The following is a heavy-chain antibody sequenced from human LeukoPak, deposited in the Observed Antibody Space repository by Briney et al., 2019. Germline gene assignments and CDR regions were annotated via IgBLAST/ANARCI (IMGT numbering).Heavy chain of an antibody. J-gene: IGHJ5*02. CDR1: GFTFSSYS. Sequence: GGSLRLSCAASGFTFSSYSMNWVRKAPGKGLEWVSSISSSSSYIYYADSVKGRFTISRDNAKNSLYLQMNSLRAEDTAVYYCARDLGSGSYSDWFDPWGQGTLVTVSS. CDR2: ISSSSSYI. D-gene: IGHD1-26*01. CDR3: ARDLGSGSYSDWFDP. V-gene: IGHV3-21*01.